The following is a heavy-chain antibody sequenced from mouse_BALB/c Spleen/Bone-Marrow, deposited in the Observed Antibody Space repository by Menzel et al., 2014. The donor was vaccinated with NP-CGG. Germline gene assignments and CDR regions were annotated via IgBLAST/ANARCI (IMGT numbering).Heavy chain of an antibody. CDR1: GFTFSDYY. CDR2: ISNGGGST. CDR3: ARGGIYYGMDY. Sequence: EVQVVESGGGLVQPGGSLKLSRATSGFTFSDYYMYWVRQTPEKRLEWVAYISNGGGSTYYPDTVKGRFTISRDNAKNTLYLQMSRLKSEDTAMYYCARGGIYYGMDYWGQGTSVTVSS. V-gene: IGHV5-12*02. J-gene: IGHJ4*01.